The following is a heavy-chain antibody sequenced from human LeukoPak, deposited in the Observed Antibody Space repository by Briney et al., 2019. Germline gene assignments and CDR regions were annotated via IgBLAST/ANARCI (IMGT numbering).Heavy chain of an antibody. D-gene: IGHD3-10*01. CDR3: ARDAEYYYGSGSYSSGIDV. V-gene: IGHV4-31*03. CDR2: MYCSGST. Sequence: SQTLSLTCTVSGGSISSAGYYWSWIRQHPGKGLEWIGYMYCSGSTYYNPSLKSRATISVDTSKNQFSLKLISVTAADTAVYYCARDAEYYYGSGSYSSGIDVWGQGTTVTVSS. J-gene: IGHJ6*02. CDR1: GGSISSAGYY.